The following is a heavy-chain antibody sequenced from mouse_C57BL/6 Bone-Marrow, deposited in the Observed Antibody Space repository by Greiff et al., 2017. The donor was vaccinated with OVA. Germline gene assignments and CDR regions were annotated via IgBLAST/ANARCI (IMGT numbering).Heavy chain of an antibody. CDR3: ASSYWYFDV. J-gene: IGHJ1*03. Sequence: QVQLKQPGAELVKPGASVKLSCKASGYTFTSYWMHWVKQRPGQGLEWIGMIHPNSGNTNYNEKFKSKATLTVDKSSSTAYMQLSSLTSEDSAVYYCASSYWYFDVWGTGTTVTVSS. CDR1: GYTFTSYW. V-gene: IGHV1-64*01. CDR2: IHPNSGNT.